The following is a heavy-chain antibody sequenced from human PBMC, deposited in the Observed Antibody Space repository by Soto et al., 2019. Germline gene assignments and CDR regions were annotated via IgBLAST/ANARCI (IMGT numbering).Heavy chain of an antibody. CDR1: GFTFSSYA. V-gene: IGHV3-23*01. CDR2: ISESGGST. J-gene: IGHJ4*02. CDR3: ARAREPEYSSAIFFDI. Sequence: LRLSCVASGFTFSSYAMNWVRQAPGKGLEWVSGISESGGSTFYADSVKGRFTISRDNSKNTLYLQMNSLRAEDTAIYYCARAREPEYSSAIFFDIWGQGALVTVSS. D-gene: IGHD5-18*01.